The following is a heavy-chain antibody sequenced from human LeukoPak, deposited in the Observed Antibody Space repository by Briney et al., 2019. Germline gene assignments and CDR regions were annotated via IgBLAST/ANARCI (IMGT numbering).Heavy chain of an antibody. Sequence: PGGSLRLSCEASGFTFSSYSMNWVRQAPGKGLEWVSYISSSSSTIYYAGSVKGRFTISKDNAKNSLYLQMNSLRAEDTAVYNCASGMGGSTEGSIWGQGTMVTVSS. CDR2: ISSSSSTI. D-gene: IGHD1-7*01. J-gene: IGHJ3*02. V-gene: IGHV3-48*01. CDR1: GFTFSSYS. CDR3: ASGMGGSTEGSI.